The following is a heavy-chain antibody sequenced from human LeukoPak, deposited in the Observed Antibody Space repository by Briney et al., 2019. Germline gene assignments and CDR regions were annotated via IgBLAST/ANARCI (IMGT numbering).Heavy chain of an antibody. V-gene: IGHV3-23*01. CDR2: ITTSGSA. D-gene: IGHD2-21*01. CDR1: GLTASHNVNNA. Sequence: GGSLRLSCAASGLTASHNVNNAMSWVRHAPGKGLEWVSGITTSGSAYYADSVKGRFTISRENSNNTLYLHMDSLRAEDTAVYYCAKAPVWNYYYGLDVWGQGTTVTVSS. J-gene: IGHJ6*02. CDR3: AKAPVWNYYYGLDV.